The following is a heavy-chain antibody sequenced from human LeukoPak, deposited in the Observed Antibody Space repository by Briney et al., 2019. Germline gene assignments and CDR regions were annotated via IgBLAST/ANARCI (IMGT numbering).Heavy chain of an antibody. Sequence: GGSLRLSCTASGFTFNTYWMTWVRQAPGKGLEWVSSISSSSSYIYYADSVKGRFTISRDNAKNSLYLQMNSLRAEDTAVYYCARDGGLWFGELLEYYYYYYYMDVWGKGTTVTVSS. CDR1: GFTFNTYW. D-gene: IGHD3-10*01. CDR3: ARDGGLWFGELLEYYYYYYYMDV. V-gene: IGHV3-21*01. CDR2: ISSSSSYI. J-gene: IGHJ6*03.